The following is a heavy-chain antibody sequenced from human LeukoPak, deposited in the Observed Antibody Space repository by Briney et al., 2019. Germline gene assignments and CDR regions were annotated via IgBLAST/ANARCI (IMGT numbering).Heavy chain of an antibody. CDR1: GYTFTGYY. D-gene: IGHD4-11*01. Sequence: ASVKVSCKASGYTFTGYYIHCVRQAPRQGLGCMGWSNPKSGDTKYAQTFQGRVTMTRDTTTRTAYMELSRLRSEDTAVYYCARDILYSGYYDFWGQGTLVTVSS. V-gene: IGHV1-2*02. CDR3: ARDILYSGYYDF. CDR2: SNPKSGDT. J-gene: IGHJ4*02.